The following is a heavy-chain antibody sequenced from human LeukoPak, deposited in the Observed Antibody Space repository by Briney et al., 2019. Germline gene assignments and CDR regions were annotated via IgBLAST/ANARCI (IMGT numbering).Heavy chain of an antibody. CDR3: ARDRIMGVVGYFQH. CDR1: GLTFSGYY. J-gene: IGHJ1*01. Sequence: GGSLRLSCAASGLTFSGYYMNWVRLAPGKGLEWVSSISSSSRNIYYADSVKGRFTISRDNAKNSVYLQMNSLRAEDTAVYYCARDRIMGVVGYFQHWGQGTLVTVSS. CDR2: ISSSSRNI. D-gene: IGHD3-16*01. V-gene: IGHV3-21*01.